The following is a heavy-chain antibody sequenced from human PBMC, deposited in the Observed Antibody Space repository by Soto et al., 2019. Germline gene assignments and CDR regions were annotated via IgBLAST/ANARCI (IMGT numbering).Heavy chain of an antibody. J-gene: IGHJ6*02. CDR2: ISGSGKDT. Sequence: SVGGLVKPGGSLTLSCATSGFTFSNYRMNWVRQAPGKGLEWVASISGSGKDTFYRDSVKGRFTISRDNAESSLVLQMNSLTVDDTAVYHCARVHLVRTSSYYCGMDVWGPGTTVTVSS. D-gene: IGHD6-6*01. V-gene: IGHV3-21*06. CDR1: GFTFSNYR. CDR3: ARVHLVRTSSYYCGMDV.